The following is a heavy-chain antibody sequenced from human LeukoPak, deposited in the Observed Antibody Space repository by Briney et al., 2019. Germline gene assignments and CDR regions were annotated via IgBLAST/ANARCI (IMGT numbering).Heavy chain of an antibody. V-gene: IGHV1-2*02. CDR1: GYTFTGYY. CDR3: ARDLAAISTGSHNWFDP. D-gene: IGHD2/OR15-2a*01. CDR2: INPKSGAT. J-gene: IGHJ5*02. Sequence: ASVKVSCKASGYTFTGYYMRWVRQAPGQGLEWMGWINPKSGATKYAQKFQGRVTMTRDTSISTAFMELSRLTSDDTAVYYCARDLAAISTGSHNWFDPWGQGTLVTVSS.